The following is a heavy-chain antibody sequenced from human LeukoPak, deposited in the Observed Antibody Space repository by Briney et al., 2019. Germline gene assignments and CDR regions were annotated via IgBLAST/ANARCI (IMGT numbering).Heavy chain of an antibody. CDR3: ARQAVYYDSSGYSTVPNFFDY. D-gene: IGHD3-22*01. CDR2: IYYSGST. J-gene: IGHJ4*02. CDR1: GGSISSSSYY. V-gene: IGHV4-39*01. Sequence: PSQTLSLTCTVSGGSISSSSYYWGWIRQPPGKGLEWIGSIYYSGSTYYNPSLKSRVTISVDTSKNQFSLKLSSVTAADTAVYYCARQAVYYDSSGYSTVPNFFDYWGQGTLVTVSS.